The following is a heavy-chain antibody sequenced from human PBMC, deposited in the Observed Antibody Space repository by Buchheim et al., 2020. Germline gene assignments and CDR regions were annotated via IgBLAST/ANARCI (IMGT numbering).Heavy chain of an antibody. J-gene: IGHJ4*02. CDR2: ISDSGSTT. CDR3: AKDRCHTASCYNLDY. V-gene: IGHV3-23*04. CDR1: GFTFSNYD. D-gene: IGHD2-2*02. Sequence: EVQLVESGGGLVQPGGSLRLSCAASGFTFSNYDINWVRQAPGKGLQWVSSISDSGSTTYYSESVKGRFTISRDNSKNSVWLQLNSLTADDTAIYYCAKDRCHTASCYNLDYWGRGTL.